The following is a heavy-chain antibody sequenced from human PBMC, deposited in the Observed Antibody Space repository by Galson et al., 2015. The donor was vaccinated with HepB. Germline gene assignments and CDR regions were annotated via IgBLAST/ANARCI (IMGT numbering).Heavy chain of an antibody. J-gene: IGHJ4*02. V-gene: IGHV3-7*03. CDR1: GFTFSSYW. CDR2: IKQDGSEK. Sequence: SLRLSCAASGFTFSSYWMSWVRQAPGKGLEWVANIKQDGSEKYYVDSVKGRFTISRDNAKNSLYLQMNSLRAEDTAVYYCARGSPPIWFGENWWGQGTLVTVSS. D-gene: IGHD3-10*01. CDR3: ARGSPPIWFGENW.